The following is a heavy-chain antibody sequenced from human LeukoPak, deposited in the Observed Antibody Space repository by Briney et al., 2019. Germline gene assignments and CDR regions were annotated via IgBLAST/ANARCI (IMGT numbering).Heavy chain of an antibody. V-gene: IGHV4-30-4*08. J-gene: IGHJ4*02. CDR3: ARESNKVVRGVIITHAFDY. CDR2: IYYSGST. Sequence: SETLSLTCTVSGGSISSGDYYWSWIRQPPGKGLEWIGYIYYSGSTYYNPSLKSRVTISVDTSKNQFSLKLSSVTAADTPVYYCARESNKVVRGVIITHAFDYWGQGTLVTVSS. D-gene: IGHD3-10*01. CDR1: GGSISSGDYY.